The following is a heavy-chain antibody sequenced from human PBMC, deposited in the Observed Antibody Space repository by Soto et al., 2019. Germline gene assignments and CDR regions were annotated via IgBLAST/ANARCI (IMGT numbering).Heavy chain of an antibody. Sequence: QVQLVQSGAEVKKPGSSVKVSCKASGGTFSSYAISWVRQAPGQGLEWMGGIIPTFGTANYAQKFQGRVTITADESTSTAYMELSSLRSEDTAVYYCASKISLVVDEYYGMDVWGQGTTVTVSS. J-gene: IGHJ6*02. V-gene: IGHV1-69*01. CDR2: IIPTFGTA. CDR1: GGTFSSYA. CDR3: ASKISLVVDEYYGMDV. D-gene: IGHD3-22*01.